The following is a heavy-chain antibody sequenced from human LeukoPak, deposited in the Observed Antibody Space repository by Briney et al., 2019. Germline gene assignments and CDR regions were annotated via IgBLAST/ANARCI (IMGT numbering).Heavy chain of an antibody. J-gene: IGHJ4*02. CDR2: ISGNGANT. Sequence: GGSLRLSCVGSELTFSAYAMSWVRQTPGKGLEWVSGISGNGANTDSADSVEGRFTISRDNPKDTLYLEMTNLRAEDAAVYYCVARNGYHYAFDYWGQGTQVVVSS. D-gene: IGHD3-10*01. CDR1: ELTFSAYA. V-gene: IGHV3-23*01. CDR3: VARNGYHYAFDY.